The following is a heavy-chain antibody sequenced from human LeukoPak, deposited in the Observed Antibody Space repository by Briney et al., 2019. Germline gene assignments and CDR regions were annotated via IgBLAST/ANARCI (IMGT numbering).Heavy chain of an antibody. V-gene: IGHV1-2*02. D-gene: IGHD3-16*01. CDR2: INPNSGGT. CDR1: GYTFTGYY. J-gene: IGHJ4*02. CDR3: ARGHWGPSEVVEIYY. Sequence: ASVKVSCKASGYTFTGYYMHWVRQAPGQGLEWMGWINPNSGGTNYAQKFQGRVTMTRDTSISTAYMELSRLRSDDTAVYYCARGHWGPSEVVEIYYWGQGTLVTVSS.